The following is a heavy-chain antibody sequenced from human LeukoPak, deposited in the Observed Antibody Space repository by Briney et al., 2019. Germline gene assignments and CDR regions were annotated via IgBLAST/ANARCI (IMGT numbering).Heavy chain of an antibody. CDR2: IYYSGST. CDR1: GGSISSSSYY. D-gene: IGHD3-16*01. CDR3: FADRGGDQGDS. Sequence: SETLSLTCTVSGGSISSSSYYWGWIRQPPGKGLEWIGSIYYSGSTYYNPSLKSRVTVSVDTSKNQFSLKLTSVTAADTAVYFCFADRGGDQGDSWGQGTLVTVSS. V-gene: IGHV4-39*07. J-gene: IGHJ4*02.